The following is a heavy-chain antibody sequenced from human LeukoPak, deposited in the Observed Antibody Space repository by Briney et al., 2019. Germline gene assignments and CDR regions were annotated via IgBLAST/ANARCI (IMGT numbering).Heavy chain of an antibody. CDR3: ASSTYYDSSGDSVDAFDI. CDR2: ISDRGDST. Sequence: GGSLRLSCAASGFTFSNYAMTWVRQAPGEGLEWVSSISDRGDSTFYADSVKGRFTISRDNSRNTLYLQMNSLRAEDTAVYYCASSTYYDSSGDSVDAFDIWGQGTMVTVSS. V-gene: IGHV3-23*01. D-gene: IGHD3-22*01. CDR1: GFTFSNYA. J-gene: IGHJ3*02.